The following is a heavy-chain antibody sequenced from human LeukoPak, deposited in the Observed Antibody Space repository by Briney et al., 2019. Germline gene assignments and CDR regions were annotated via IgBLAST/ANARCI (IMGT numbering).Heavy chain of an antibody. CDR1: GGSISSYY. V-gene: IGHV4-59*01. D-gene: IGHD3-10*01. Sequence: PSETLSLICTVSGGSISSYYWSWIRQPPGKGLEWIGYIYYSGSTNYSPSLKSRVTMSVDTSKNPFSLKLSSVTAADTAVYYFAGDTGTVFDPWGQGTLVTVSS. CDR3: AGDTGTVFDP. J-gene: IGHJ5*02. CDR2: IYYSGST.